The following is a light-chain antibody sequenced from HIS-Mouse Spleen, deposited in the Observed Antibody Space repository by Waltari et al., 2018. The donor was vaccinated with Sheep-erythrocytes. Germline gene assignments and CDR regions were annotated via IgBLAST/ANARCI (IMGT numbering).Light chain of an antibody. CDR3: CSYAGSYNHV. V-gene: IGLV2-11*01. J-gene: IGLJ1*01. CDR2: DVS. Sequence: QSALTQPRSVSGSPGQSVTISSTGTSSDDGGYNYVSWYQQHPGKAPKLMMYDVSKRPSGVPHRFSGSKSGNTASLTISGLQAEDEADYCCCSYAGSYNHVFATGTKVTVL. CDR1: SSDDGGYNY.